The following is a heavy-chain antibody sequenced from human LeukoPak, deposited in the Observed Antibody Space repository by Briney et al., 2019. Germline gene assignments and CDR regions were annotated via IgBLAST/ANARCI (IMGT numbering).Heavy chain of an antibody. J-gene: IGHJ4*02. D-gene: IGHD4-17*01. CDR3: AREQYGDYYFDY. V-gene: IGHV3-30-3*01. Sequence: GGSLRLSCAASGFTFSHFAMHWVRQAPGKGLEWVAIISYDGGSKYYADSMKGRFTISRDNFKNTLYLQLNSLRGEDTAVYYCAREQYGDYYFDYWGQGTLVTVSS. CDR1: GFTFSHFA. CDR2: ISYDGGSK.